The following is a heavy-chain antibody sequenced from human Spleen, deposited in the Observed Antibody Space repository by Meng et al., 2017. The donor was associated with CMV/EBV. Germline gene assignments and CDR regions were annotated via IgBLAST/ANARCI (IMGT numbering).Heavy chain of an antibody. CDR2: IIPILGIA. CDR3: ARDLTSYYYDSSGLFDY. D-gene: IGHD3-22*01. J-gene: IGHJ4*02. CDR1: GYIFTGYY. Sequence: SVKVSCKASGYIFTGYYIHWVRQAPGQGLEWMGGIIPILGIANYAQKFRGRVTITADKSTSTAYMELSSLRSEDTAVYYCARDLTSYYYDSSGLFDYWGQGTLVTVSS. V-gene: IGHV1-69*10.